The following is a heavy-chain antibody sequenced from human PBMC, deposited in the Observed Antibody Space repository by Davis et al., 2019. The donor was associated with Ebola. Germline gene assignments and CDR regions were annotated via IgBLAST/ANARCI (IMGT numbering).Heavy chain of an antibody. V-gene: IGHV3-48*02. CDR3: ARDPHALDM. Sequence: GESLKISCGVSGFSLSSYNMNWVRQAPGKGLEWVAYIRSYGDTIHYADSVKGRFTISRDTAKNSLYLQMNSLRDEDTAMYYCARDPHALDMWGQGTMVTVSS. CDR2: IRSYGDTI. CDR1: GFSLSSYN. J-gene: IGHJ3*02.